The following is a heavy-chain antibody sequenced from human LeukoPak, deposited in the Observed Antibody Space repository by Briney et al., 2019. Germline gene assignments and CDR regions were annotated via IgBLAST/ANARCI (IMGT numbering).Heavy chain of an antibody. CDR2: IILILGIA. D-gene: IGHD1/OR15-1a*01. V-gene: IGHV1-69*04. CDR3: ARGENNYGMDV. Sequence: GASVKVSCKASGGTFSSYAISWVRQAPGQGLEWMGRIILILGIANYAQKFQGRVTITADKSTSTAYMELSSLRSEDTAVYYCARGENNYGMDVWGQGTTVTVSS. J-gene: IGHJ6*02. CDR1: GGTFSSYA.